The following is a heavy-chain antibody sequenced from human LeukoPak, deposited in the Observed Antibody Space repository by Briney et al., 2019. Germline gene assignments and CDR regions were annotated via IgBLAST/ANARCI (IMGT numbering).Heavy chain of an antibody. CDR1: GFTFRNYW. J-gene: IGHJ4*02. Sequence: GGSLRLSCAASGFTFRNYWMGWVRQVPGKGLEWVVNINEGGNEKNYVDSVKGRFTASRDNAQNSLYLQMNSLRVEDTAVYYCARHPNSNWDYWGQGTLVTVSS. D-gene: IGHD6-13*01. CDR2: INEGGNEK. CDR3: ARHPNSNWDY. V-gene: IGHV3-7*03.